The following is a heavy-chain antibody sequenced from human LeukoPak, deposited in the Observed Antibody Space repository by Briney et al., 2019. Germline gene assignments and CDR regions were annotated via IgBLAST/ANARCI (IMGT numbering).Heavy chain of an antibody. V-gene: IGHV3-48*03. CDR1: GLTFSSYE. Sequence: PGGSLRLSCAASGLTFSSYEMNWVRQAPGKGLEWVSYISSSGSSIYYADSVKGRFTISRDNAKKSLYLQMHSLRAEDTAVYYCAKSSGTDYWGQGTLVTVSS. CDR3: AKSSGTDY. CDR2: ISSSGSSI. J-gene: IGHJ4*02. D-gene: IGHD3-10*01.